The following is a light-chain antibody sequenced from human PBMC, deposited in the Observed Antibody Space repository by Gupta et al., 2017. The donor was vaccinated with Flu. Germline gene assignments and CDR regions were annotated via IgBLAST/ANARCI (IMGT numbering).Light chain of an antibody. CDR2: RKN. Sequence: QSVLTPPPSVSATPGQRVTISFSGSSLNLGSHDVWWYQQFPGTAPRLRRERKNGRPSGVPDRFSCSKSGVSAAPTITGLRSEDEAEYDCCSWESDVNRFCVLGTGTKVTVL. CDR1: SLNLGSHD. CDR3: CSWESDVNRFCV. V-gene: IGLV1-47*01. J-gene: IGLJ1*01.